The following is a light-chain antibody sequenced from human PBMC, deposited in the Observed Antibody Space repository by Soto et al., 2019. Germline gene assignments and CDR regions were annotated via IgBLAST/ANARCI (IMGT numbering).Light chain of an antibody. CDR3: QQYNDWPRT. CDR2: GAS. J-gene: IGKJ1*01. Sequence: EIVLTQSPATLSLSPGDRATLSCRASRSVGSSLAWYQQKPGQAPRLLIYGASTRATGSPDRFSASGSATEFTLTISSLLSEDFAVYYCQQYNDWPRTFGQGTKVDIK. V-gene: IGKV3-15*01. CDR1: RSVGSS.